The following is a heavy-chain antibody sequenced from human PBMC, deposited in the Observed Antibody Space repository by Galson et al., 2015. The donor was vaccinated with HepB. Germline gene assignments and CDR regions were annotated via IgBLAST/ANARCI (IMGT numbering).Heavy chain of an antibody. D-gene: IGHD2-15*01. CDR3: ASPMLRRGGG. Sequence: QSGAEVNNPGESLKISFKGSGYRFTTYWIGWVRQMPGKGLEGMGIIYPGDSDTRSSPSFQGQVTNAAYKPISAPYLQWGSLKASATAMCSCASPMLRRGGGWGQGTLVTVSS. CDR2: IYPGDSDT. CDR1: GYRFTTYW. J-gene: IGHJ4*02. V-gene: IGHV5-51*04.